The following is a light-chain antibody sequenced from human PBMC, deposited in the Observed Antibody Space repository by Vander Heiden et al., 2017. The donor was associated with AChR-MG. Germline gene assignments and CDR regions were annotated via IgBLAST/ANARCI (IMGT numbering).Light chain of an antibody. CDR2: QKD. CDR3: QAWDSRSNWV. V-gene: IGLV3-1*01. CDR1: TLGDKS. Sequence: SYKLTQPPSVSVSPGQTATITFSGVTLGDKSVSWYQQKPGHPPLVVIYQKDKRPSGVPERFAGSNAGNTATLTISGTQAVDEADFFCQAWDSRSNWVFGGGTKLTVL. J-gene: IGLJ3*02.